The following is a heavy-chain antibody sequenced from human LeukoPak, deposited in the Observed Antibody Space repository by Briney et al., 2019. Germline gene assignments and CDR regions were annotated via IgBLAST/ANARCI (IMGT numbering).Heavy chain of an antibody. CDR1: GYTFTSYG. CDR2: ISAYNGNT. D-gene: IGHD3-10*01. CDR3: ARDRTRITMVRGADDAFDI. V-gene: IGHV1-18*01. Sequence: ASVKVSCKASGYTFTSYGISWVRQAPGQGLEWMGWISAYNGNTNYAQKLQGRVTMTTDTSTSTAYMELRSLRSDDTAVYYCARDRTRITMVRGADDAFDIWGQGTMVTVSS. J-gene: IGHJ3*02.